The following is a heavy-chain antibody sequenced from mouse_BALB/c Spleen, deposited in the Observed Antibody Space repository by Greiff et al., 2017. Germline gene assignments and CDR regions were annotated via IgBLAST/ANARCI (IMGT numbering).Heavy chain of an antibody. D-gene: IGHD2-14*01. Sequence: EVQLVESGGGLVQPGGSRKLSCAASGFTFSSFGMHWVRQAPEKGLEWVAYISSGSSTIYYADTVKGRFTISRDNPKNTLFLQMTSLRSEDTAMYYCARGGRYDVLAYWGQGTLVTVSA. CDR3: ARGGRYDVLAY. CDR1: GFTFSSFG. J-gene: IGHJ3*01. CDR2: ISSGSSTI. V-gene: IGHV5-17*02.